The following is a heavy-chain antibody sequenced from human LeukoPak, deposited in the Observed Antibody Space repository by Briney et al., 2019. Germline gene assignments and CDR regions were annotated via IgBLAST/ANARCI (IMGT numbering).Heavy chain of an antibody. CDR2: ISGSGGST. V-gene: IGHV3-23*01. CDR1: GFTFSSYA. J-gene: IGHJ6*02. CDR3: ARVGGIGSGSYPDYYYYGMDV. D-gene: IGHD3-10*01. Sequence: PGGSLRLSCAASGFTFSSYAMSWVRQAPGKGLEWVSAISGSGGSTYYADSVKGRFTISRDNAKNSLYLQMNSLRAEDTVVYYCARVGGIGSGSYPDYYYYGMDVWGQGTTVTVSS.